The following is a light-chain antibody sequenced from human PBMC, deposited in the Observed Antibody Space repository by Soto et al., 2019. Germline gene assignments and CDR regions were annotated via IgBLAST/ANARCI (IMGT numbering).Light chain of an antibody. CDR1: TSNIGSNT. CDR2: EVS. J-gene: IGLJ1*01. V-gene: IGLV1-44*01. CDR3: SSFTSRSTFNYV. Sequence: QAVVTQPPSASGTPGQRVTISCSGSTSNIGSNTVSWYQHLPGTAPKVMIYEVSSRPSGVSHRFSGSKSGNTASLTISGLQPEDEADYYCSSFTSRSTFNYVFGTGTKLTVL.